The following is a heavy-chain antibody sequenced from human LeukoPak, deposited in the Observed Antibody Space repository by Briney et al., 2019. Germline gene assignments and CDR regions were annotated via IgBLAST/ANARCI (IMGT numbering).Heavy chain of an antibody. V-gene: IGHV1-69*06. Sequence: ASVKVSCKASGGTFSSYAISWVRQAPGQGLEWMGGIIPIFGTANYAQKFQGRVTITADKSTSTAYMELSSLRSEDTAVYYCARVGQQQLVEGGYFDYWGQGTLVTVSS. CDR2: IIPIFGTA. CDR1: GGTFSSYA. J-gene: IGHJ4*02. D-gene: IGHD6-13*01. CDR3: ARVGQQQLVEGGYFDY.